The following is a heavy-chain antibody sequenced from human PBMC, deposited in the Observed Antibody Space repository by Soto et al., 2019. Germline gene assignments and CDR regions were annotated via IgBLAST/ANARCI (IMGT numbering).Heavy chain of an antibody. D-gene: IGHD2-15*01. CDR1: GGSISSYY. CDR3: ARDNIAGQYWFDP. Sequence: ETLSLTCTVSGGSISSYYWSWIRQPPGKGLEWIGYIYYSGSTNYNPSLKSRVTISVDTSKNQFSLKLSSVTAADTAVYYCARDNIAGQYWFDPWGQGTLVTVSS. V-gene: IGHV4-59*01. J-gene: IGHJ5*02. CDR2: IYYSGST.